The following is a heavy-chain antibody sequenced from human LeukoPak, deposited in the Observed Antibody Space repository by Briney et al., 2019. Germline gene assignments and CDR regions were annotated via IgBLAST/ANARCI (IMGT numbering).Heavy chain of an antibody. CDR2: ISGSGGST. Sequence: GGSLRLSCAASGFTFSSYAMSWVRQAPGKGLEWVPAISGSGGSTYYADSVKGRFTISRDNSKNTLYLQMNSLRAEDTAVYYCARGPYYYGSGSYGVNDYWGQGTLVIVSS. V-gene: IGHV3-23*01. D-gene: IGHD3-10*01. CDR3: ARGPYYYGSGSYGVNDY. CDR1: GFTFSSYA. J-gene: IGHJ4*02.